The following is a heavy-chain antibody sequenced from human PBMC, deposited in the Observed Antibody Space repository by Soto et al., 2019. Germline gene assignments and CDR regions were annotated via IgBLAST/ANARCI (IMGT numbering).Heavy chain of an antibody. V-gene: IGHV4-4*02. J-gene: IGHJ5*02. Sequence: QVQLQESGPGLVSPSGTLSLTCAVSGGPITYWLSWVRQSPGKGLEWIGEVSQRGGTNYIPSLKSRVTISIDNSRNLIFLHLTSVTAADTAVYFCAKHVTDSGTRGYDSWGQGILVTVSS. CDR3: AKHVTDSGTRGYDS. CDR2: VSQRGGT. CDR1: GGPITYW. D-gene: IGHD1-1*01.